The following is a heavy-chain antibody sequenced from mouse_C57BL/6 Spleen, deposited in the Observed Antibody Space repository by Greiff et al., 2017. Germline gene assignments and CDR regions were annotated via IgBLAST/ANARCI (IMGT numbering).Heavy chain of an antibody. CDR3: ARELGLYYFDY. V-gene: IGHV1-22*01. J-gene: IGHJ2*01. D-gene: IGHD4-1*01. CDR1: GYTFTDYN. Sequence: EVQLVESGPELVKPGASVKMSCKASGYTFTDYNMHWVKQSHGKSLEWIGYINPNNGGTSYNQKFKGKATLTVNKASSTAYMELRSLTSEDSAVYYGARELGLYYFDYWGKGTTLTVSS. CDR2: INPNNGGT.